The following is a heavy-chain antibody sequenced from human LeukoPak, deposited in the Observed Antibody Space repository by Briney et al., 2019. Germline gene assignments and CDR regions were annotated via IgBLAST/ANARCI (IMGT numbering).Heavy chain of an antibody. V-gene: IGHV4-34*01. CDR1: GGSFSGYY. D-gene: IGHD5-12*01. CDR3: ARGKDGYNPYYFDY. J-gene: IGHJ4*02. CDR2: INHSGST. Sequence: SETLSLTCAVYGGSFSGYYWSWIRQPPGKGLEWIGEINHSGSTNYNPSLKSRVTISLDTSKNQFSLRLSSVTAADTAVYYCARGKDGYNPYYFDYWGQGTLVTVSS.